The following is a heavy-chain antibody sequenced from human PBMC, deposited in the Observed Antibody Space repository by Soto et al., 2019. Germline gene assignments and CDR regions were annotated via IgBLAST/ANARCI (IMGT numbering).Heavy chain of an antibody. J-gene: IGHJ6*03. CDR2: IKSKTDGGTT. V-gene: IGHV3-15*01. D-gene: IGHD3-10*01. Sequence: GGSLRLSCAASGFTFSNAWMSWVRQAPGKGLEWVGRIKSKTDGGTTDYAAPVKGRFTISRDDSTNTLYLQMNSLKTEDTAVYYCTTDRNGFGEYYYYYMDVWGKGTTVTVSS. CDR1: GFTFSNAW. CDR3: TTDRNGFGEYYYYYMDV.